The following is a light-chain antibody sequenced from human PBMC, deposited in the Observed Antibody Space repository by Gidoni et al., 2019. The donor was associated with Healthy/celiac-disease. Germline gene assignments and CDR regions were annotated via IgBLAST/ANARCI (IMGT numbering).Light chain of an antibody. Sequence: DIVMTQSPATLSVSPGERATLSCRASQSGSSNLAWYQQKPGQAPRLLIYGASTRATGIPARFSGSGSGTEFTLTISSLQSEDVAVYYCQQYNNWPPWTFGQGTKVEIK. J-gene: IGKJ1*01. CDR3: QQYNNWPPWT. V-gene: IGKV3-15*01. CDR1: QSGSSN. CDR2: GAS.